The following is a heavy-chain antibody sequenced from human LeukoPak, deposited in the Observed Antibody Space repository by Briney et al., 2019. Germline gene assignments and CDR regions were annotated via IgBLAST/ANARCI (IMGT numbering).Heavy chain of an antibody. Sequence: PSETLSLTCTVSGGSISSSSYYWGWIRQPPGKGPEWIGSIYYSGSTYYNPSLKSRVTISVDTSKNQFSLKLSSVTAADTAVYYCARIDSSGYYSLYFDYWGQGTLVTVSS. D-gene: IGHD3-22*01. CDR3: ARIDSSGYYSLYFDY. J-gene: IGHJ4*02. V-gene: IGHV4-39*01. CDR1: GGSISSSSYY. CDR2: IYYSGST.